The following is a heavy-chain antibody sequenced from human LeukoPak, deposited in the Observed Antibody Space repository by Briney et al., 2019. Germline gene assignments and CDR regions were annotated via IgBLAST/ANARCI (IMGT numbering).Heavy chain of an antibody. CDR1: GFTFSSYA. D-gene: IGHD3-22*01. Sequence: PGRSLRLSCAASGFTFSSYAMHWVRQAPGKGLEWVSAISGSGGSTNYAGSVKGRFTISRDNPKSTLYLEMNILRAEDTAVYYCARTRYYESSSHYRYFDYWGQGTLVTVSS. V-gene: IGHV3-23*01. CDR3: ARTRYYESSSHYRYFDY. CDR2: ISGSGGST. J-gene: IGHJ4*02.